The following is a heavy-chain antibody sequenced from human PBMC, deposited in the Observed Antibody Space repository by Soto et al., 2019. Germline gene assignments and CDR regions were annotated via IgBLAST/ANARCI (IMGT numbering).Heavy chain of an antibody. CDR1: VYSFTSYW. J-gene: IGHJ3*02. Sequence: GESLKSSCKGSVYSFTSYWIGWVRQMPGKGLEWMGIIYPGDSDTRYSPSFQGQVTISADKSISTAYLQWSSLKASDTAMYYCARHRDSTFDAFDIWGQGTMVTVS. V-gene: IGHV5-51*01. CDR3: ARHRDSTFDAFDI. CDR2: IYPGDSDT. D-gene: IGHD3-3*02.